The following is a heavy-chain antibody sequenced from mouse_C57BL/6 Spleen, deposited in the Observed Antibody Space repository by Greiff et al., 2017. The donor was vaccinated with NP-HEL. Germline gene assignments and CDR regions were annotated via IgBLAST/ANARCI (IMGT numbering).Heavy chain of an antibody. CDR3: ARDWGYDYYFDY. J-gene: IGHJ2*01. D-gene: IGHD2-4*01. Sequence: EVMLVESGGGLVKPGGSLKLSCAASGFTFSSYAMSWVRQTPEKRLEWVATISDGGSYTYYPDNVKGRFTISRDNAKNNLYLQMSHLKSEDTAMYYCARDWGYDYYFDYWGQGTTLTVSS. CDR1: GFTFSSYA. CDR2: ISDGGSYT. V-gene: IGHV5-4*01.